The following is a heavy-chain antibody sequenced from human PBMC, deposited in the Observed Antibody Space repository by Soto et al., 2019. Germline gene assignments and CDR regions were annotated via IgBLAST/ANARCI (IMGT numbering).Heavy chain of an antibody. CDR2: LYDLDGT. Sequence: LRLSCGAFGFTVSGKKYVAWVRQAPGKGLEWLSALYDLDGTYYADSVKGRFTTSSDSSRTTVYLQMNSLRPDDTAVYSCATWHLQEHAYDIWGQGTMVTVSS. V-gene: IGHV3-53*01. D-gene: IGHD1-1*01. CDR3: ATWHLQEHAYDI. CDR1: GFTVSGKKY. J-gene: IGHJ3*02.